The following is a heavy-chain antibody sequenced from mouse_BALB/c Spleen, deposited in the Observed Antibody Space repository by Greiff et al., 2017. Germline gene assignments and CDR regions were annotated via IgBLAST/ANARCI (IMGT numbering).Heavy chain of an antibody. D-gene: IGHD2-3*01. Sequence: EVKLVESGGGLVKPGGSLKLSCAASGFTFSSYTMSWVRQTPEKRLEWVAYISNGGGSTYYPDTVKGRFTISRDNAKNTLYLQMSSLKSEDTAMYYCARLRWLEGLMDYWGQGTSVTVSS. V-gene: IGHV5-12-2*01. CDR1: GFTFSSYT. CDR2: ISNGGGST. CDR3: ARLRWLEGLMDY. J-gene: IGHJ4*01.